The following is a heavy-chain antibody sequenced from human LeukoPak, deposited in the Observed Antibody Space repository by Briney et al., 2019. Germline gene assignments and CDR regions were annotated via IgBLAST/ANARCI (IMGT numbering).Heavy chain of an antibody. J-gene: IGHJ5*02. CDR1: GGSVRGYY. CDR2: IYYSGST. CDR3: ARDREYSSSGLVWFDP. D-gene: IGHD6-6*01. Sequence: SETLSLTCTVSGGSVRGYYWSWIRQPPGKGLEWIGYIYYSGSTNYNPSLKSRVTISVDTSENQFPLKLTSVTAADTAVYYCARDREYSSSGLVWFDPWGHGILVTVSS. V-gene: IGHV4-59*02.